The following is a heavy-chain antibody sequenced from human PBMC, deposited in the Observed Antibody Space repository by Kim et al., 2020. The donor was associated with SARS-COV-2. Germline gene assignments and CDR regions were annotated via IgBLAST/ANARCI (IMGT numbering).Heavy chain of an antibody. Sequence: GGSLRLSCAASGFTFKTHAMSWVRQAPGKGLEWISAISGSGGGTYYADFVEGRFTISRDDSKNSLYLQINSLRAEDTAIYYCAKGVGKSSGWYYFDYWGQGTLVTVSS. CDR2: ISGSGGGT. D-gene: IGHD6-19*01. CDR1: GFTFKTHA. V-gene: IGHV3-23*01. CDR3: AKGVGKSSGWYYFDY. J-gene: IGHJ4*02.